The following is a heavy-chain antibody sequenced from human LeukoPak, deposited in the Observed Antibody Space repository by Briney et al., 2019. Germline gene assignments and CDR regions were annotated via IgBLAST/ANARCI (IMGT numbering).Heavy chain of an antibody. CDR3: ARDARTVGITMIVVGFDY. V-gene: IGHV3-30*04. CDR1: GFTFSSYA. J-gene: IGHJ4*02. Sequence: GGSLRLSCAASGFTFSSYAMYWVRQSPGKGLEWAAVISYDGSNKYYADSVKGRFTISRDNSKNTLYLQMNSLRAEDTAAYYCARDARTVGITMIVVGFDYWGQGTLVTVSS. D-gene: IGHD3-22*01. CDR2: ISYDGSNK.